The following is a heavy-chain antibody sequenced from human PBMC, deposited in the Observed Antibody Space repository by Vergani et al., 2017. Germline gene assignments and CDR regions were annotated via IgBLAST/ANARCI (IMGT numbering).Heavy chain of an antibody. CDR1: GFTFSSYG. CDR3: ARVGYSSSWVDY. CDR2: IWYDGSNK. V-gene: IGHV3-33*01. D-gene: IGHD6-13*01. Sequence: QVQLVESGGGVVQPGRSLRLSCAASGFTFSSYGMHWVRQAPGKGLEGVAVIWYDGSNKYYADSVKGRFTIARDNSKNTLYLQMNSLRAEDTAVYYCARVGYSSSWVDYWGQGTLVTVSS. J-gene: IGHJ4*02.